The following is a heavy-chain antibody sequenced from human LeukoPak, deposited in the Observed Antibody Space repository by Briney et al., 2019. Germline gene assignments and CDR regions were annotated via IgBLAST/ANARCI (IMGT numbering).Heavy chain of an antibody. D-gene: IGHD1-26*01. Sequence: KPSETLSLTCTVSGGSNSSSRYYWGWIRQPPGKGVEWIGSIYNSGSTYYNPSLKSRVTISVDTSKNQFSLKLSSVTAADTGVFYCARHRCSPYTGRYYYFDYWGQGTLVTVSS. CDR1: GGSNSSSRYY. CDR2: IYNSGST. J-gene: IGHJ4*02. CDR3: ARHRCSPYTGRYYYFDY. V-gene: IGHV4-39*01.